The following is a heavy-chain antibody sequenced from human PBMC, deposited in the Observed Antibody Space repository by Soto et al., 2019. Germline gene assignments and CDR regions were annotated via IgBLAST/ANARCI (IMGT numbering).Heavy chain of an antibody. V-gene: IGHV1-3*01. CDR3: AGDPLESPGFDY. J-gene: IGHJ4*02. CDR2: INAGNGNT. CDR1: GYTFTSYA. Sequence: ASVKVSCKASGYTFTSYAMHWVRQAPGQRLEWMGWINAGNGNTKYSQKFQGRVTITRDTSASTAYMELSSLRSEDTAVYYCAGDPLESPGFDYWGQGTLVTVSS.